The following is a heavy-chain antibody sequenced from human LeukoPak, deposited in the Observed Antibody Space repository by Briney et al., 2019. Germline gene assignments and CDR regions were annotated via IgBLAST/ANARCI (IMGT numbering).Heavy chain of an antibody. D-gene: IGHD3-22*01. V-gene: IGHV4-34*01. CDR3: ARQFYYDSGRSHY. CDR1: GGSFSGYY. CDR2: INNSGST. J-gene: IGHJ4*02. Sequence: PSETLSLTCGVYGGSFSGYYWSWIRQPPGKGLEWIGEINNSGSTNYNPSLKSRVTISVDTSKNQFSLKLSSVTAADTAVYYCARQFYYDSGRSHYWGQGTLVTASS.